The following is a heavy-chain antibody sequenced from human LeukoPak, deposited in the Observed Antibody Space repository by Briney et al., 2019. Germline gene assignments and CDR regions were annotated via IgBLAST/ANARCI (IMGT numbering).Heavy chain of an antibody. CDR3: ARDRHDYTHYFDY. V-gene: IGHV3-30-3*01. CDR1: GFTFSSYA. CDR2: ISYDGSNK. Sequence: GGSLRLSCAASGFTFSSYAMHWVRQAPGKGLEWVAVISYDGSNKYYADSVKGRFTISRDNSKNTLYLQMNSLRAEDTAVCYCARDRHDYTHYFDYWGQGTLVTVSS. J-gene: IGHJ4*02. D-gene: IGHD4-11*01.